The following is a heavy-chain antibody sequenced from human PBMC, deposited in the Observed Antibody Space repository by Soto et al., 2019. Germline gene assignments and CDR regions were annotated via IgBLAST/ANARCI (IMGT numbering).Heavy chain of an antibody. CDR1: GFTFSDYY. V-gene: IGHV3-73*01. Sequence: GGSLRLSCAASGFTFSDYYMSWVRQASGKGLEWVGRIRSKANSYATAYAASVKGRFTISRDDSKNTAYLQMNSLKTEDTAVYYCTRPPSIADHNWFDPWGQGTLVTVSS. CDR2: IRSKANSYAT. D-gene: IGHD6-6*01. J-gene: IGHJ5*02. CDR3: TRPPSIADHNWFDP.